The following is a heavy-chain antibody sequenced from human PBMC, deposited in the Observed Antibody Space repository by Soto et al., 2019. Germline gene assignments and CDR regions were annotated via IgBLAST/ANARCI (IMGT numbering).Heavy chain of an antibody. J-gene: IGHJ6*02. Sequence: QVQLVQSGAEVKKPGASVKVSCKASGYTFTSYGISWVRQAPGQGLEWMGWISAYNGNTNYAQKLQGRVTMTTDTTTSPAYRELRSLRSDDTAVYYCARDGAVYRDAAPGGYYGMEVWGQGTTVTVSS. CDR3: ARDGAVYRDAAPGGYYGMEV. D-gene: IGHD3-3*01. CDR1: GYTFTSYG. CDR2: ISAYNGNT. V-gene: IGHV1-18*01.